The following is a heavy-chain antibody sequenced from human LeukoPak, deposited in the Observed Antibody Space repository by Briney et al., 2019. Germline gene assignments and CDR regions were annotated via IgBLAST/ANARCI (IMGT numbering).Heavy chain of an antibody. CDR3: AREAGYGGFDY. J-gene: IGHJ4*02. CDR1: GFTFSSYG. CDR2: IWYDGSSK. D-gene: IGHD5-18*01. V-gene: IGHV3-33*01. Sequence: GRSLRLSCAASGFTFSSYGMHWVRQAPGKGLERVAVIWYDGSSKYYADSVKGRFTISRDNSKNTLYLQMNSLRAEDTAVYYCAREAGYGGFDYWGQGTLVTVSS.